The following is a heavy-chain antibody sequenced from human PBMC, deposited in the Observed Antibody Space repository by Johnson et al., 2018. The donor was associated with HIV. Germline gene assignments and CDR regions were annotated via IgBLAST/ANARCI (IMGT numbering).Heavy chain of an antibody. D-gene: IGHD2-2*01. Sequence: QVQLVESGGGVVQPGRSLRLSCAASGFTFSSYGMHWVRQAPGKGLEWVAVIWYDGSNKYYADSVKGRFTISRDNSKNTLYLQMNSLRAEDTAVYYCTTALLIVVVPAATHAFDIWGQGTIVTVSS. CDR3: TTALLIVVVPAATHAFDI. CDR1: GFTFSSYG. J-gene: IGHJ3*02. CDR2: IWYDGSNK. V-gene: IGHV3-33*08.